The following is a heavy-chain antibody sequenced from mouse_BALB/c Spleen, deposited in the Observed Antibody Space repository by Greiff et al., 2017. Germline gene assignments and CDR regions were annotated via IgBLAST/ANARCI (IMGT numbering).Heavy chain of an antibody. CDR1: GFTFSSYT. D-gene: IGHD2-1*01. CDR3: ARSGNYPYWYFDV. V-gene: IGHV5-9*03. J-gene: IGHJ1*01. CDR2: ISSGGGNT. Sequence: EVQVVESGGGLVKPGGSLKLSCAASGFTFSSYTMSWVRQTPEKRLEWVATISSGGGNTYYPDSVKGRFTISRDNAKNNLYLQMSSLRSEDTALYYCARSGNYPYWYFDVWGAGTTVTVSS.